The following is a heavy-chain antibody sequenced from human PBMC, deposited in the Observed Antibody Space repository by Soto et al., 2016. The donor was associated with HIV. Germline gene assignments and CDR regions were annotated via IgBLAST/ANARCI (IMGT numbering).Heavy chain of an antibody. D-gene: IGHD3-22*01. CDR3: VRDENYYEAYGMDV. CDR2: IYSGGNT. Sequence: EVQLVESGGPGQAWGSLRLSCAASGFTVSNNYMSWVRQAPGKGLEWVSVIYSGGNTYYADSVKGRFIISRDNSKNTLYLQMNSLRTEDTAVYYCVRDENYYEAYGMDVWGQGTTVTVSS. V-gene: IGHV3-66*01. CDR1: GFTVSNNY. J-gene: IGHJ6*02.